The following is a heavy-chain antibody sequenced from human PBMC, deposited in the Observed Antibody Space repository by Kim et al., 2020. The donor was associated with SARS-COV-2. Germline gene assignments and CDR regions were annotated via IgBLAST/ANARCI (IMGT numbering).Heavy chain of an antibody. V-gene: IGHV1-69*13. Sequence: SVKVSCKASGGTFSSYAISWVRQAPGQGLEWMGGIIPIFGTANYAQKFQGRVTITADESTSTAYMELSSLRSEDTAVYYCARIVAAAAGPFDYWGQGTLVTVSS. CDR2: IIPIFGTA. CDR1: GGTFSSYA. CDR3: ARIVAAAAGPFDY. D-gene: IGHD6-13*01. J-gene: IGHJ4*02.